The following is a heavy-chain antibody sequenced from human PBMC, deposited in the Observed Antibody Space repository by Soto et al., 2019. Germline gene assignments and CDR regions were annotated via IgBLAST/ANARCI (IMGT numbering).Heavy chain of an antibody. Sequence: EVQLLESGGGWVQPGGSLRLSCAASGFKFSSYDMSWVRQAPGKGLEWVSAISGSGGSTYYADSVKGRFTISRDNSKNTLYLQMNSLRAEDTAVYYCAKRYNWNDGDDYWGQGTLVTVSS. J-gene: IGHJ4*02. D-gene: IGHD1-20*01. CDR1: GFKFSSYD. CDR2: ISGSGGST. V-gene: IGHV3-23*01. CDR3: AKRYNWNDGDDY.